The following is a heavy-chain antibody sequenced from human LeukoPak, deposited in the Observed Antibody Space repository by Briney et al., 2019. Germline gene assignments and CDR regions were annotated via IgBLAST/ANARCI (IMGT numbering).Heavy chain of an antibody. CDR1: GFTFCSYA. J-gene: IGHJ4*02. CDR2: INSDGTYT. V-gene: IGHV3-74*01. CDR3: ARDLSHTFDY. Sequence: GGSLRLSCAASGFTFCSYAMSWVRQAPGKGLVWVSRINSDGTYTNYADSVKGRFTISRDNAKNTLYLQTNSLRAEDTAVYYCARDLSHTFDYWGRGTLVTVSS.